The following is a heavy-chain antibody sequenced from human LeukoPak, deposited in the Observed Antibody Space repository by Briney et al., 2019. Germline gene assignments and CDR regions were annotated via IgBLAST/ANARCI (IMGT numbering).Heavy chain of an antibody. J-gene: IGHJ6*03. Sequence: SETLSLTCAVYGGSFSGDYWTWIRQPPGKGLEWIGEINNSGTTNYNPTLKSRVTISVDTSKNQFSLRLSSVTAADTAVYYCARREYQLLSLYYYYYMDVWGKGTTVTVSS. CDR3: ARREYQLLSLYYYYYMDV. V-gene: IGHV4-34*01. CDR2: INNSGTT. CDR1: GGSFSGDY. D-gene: IGHD2-2*01.